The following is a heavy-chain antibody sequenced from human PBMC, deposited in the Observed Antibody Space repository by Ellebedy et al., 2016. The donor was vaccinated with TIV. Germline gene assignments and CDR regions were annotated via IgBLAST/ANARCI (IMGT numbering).Heavy chain of an antibody. D-gene: IGHD3-9*01. CDR3: ARHRLRYFDWFES. J-gene: IGHJ5*01. CDR1: GYSFPTYW. Sequence: GESLKISCKGSGYSFPTYWISWVRQMPGQGLEWMGKIDPTDSYTNYSPSIQGHVTISVDRSIGTAYLQWGSLKASDTAMYYCARHRLRYFDWFESWGQGTLVTVSS. V-gene: IGHV5-10-1*01. CDR2: IDPTDSYT.